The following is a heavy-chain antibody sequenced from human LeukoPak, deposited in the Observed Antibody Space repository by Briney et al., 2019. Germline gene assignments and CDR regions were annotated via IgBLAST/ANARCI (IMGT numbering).Heavy chain of an antibody. CDR1: GFTFSSYS. J-gene: IGHJ4*02. CDR3: ARGPHFDWLLMGLIDY. D-gene: IGHD3-9*01. V-gene: IGHV3-48*01. CDR2: ISSSSSTI. Sequence: GGSLRLSCAASGFTFSSYSMNWVRQAPGKGLEWVSYISSSSSTIYYADSVKGRFTISRDNSKNTLYLQMNSLRAEDTAVYYCARGPHFDWLLMGLIDYWGQGTLVTVSS.